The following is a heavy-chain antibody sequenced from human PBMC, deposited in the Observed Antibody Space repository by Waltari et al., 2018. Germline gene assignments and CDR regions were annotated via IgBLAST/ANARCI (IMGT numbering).Heavy chain of an antibody. CDR1: GYTFTSYD. V-gene: IGHV1-8*03. CDR2: MNPKRVNT. Sequence: QVQLVQSGAEVKKPGASVKVSCKASGYTFTSYDINWVRQATGQGLEWMGWMNPKRVNTGYAQKFQGRVTITRNTSISTAYMELSSLRAEDTAVYYCARWAMVTPYYYYGMDVWGQGTTVTVSS. CDR3: ARWAMVTPYYYYGMDV. D-gene: IGHD5-18*01. J-gene: IGHJ6*02.